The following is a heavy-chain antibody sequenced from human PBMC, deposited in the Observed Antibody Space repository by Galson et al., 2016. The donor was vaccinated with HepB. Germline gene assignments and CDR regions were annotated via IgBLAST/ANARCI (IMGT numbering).Heavy chain of an antibody. CDR1: GFIFSNYW. CDR2: INQDGRTT. V-gene: IGHV3-7*01. J-gene: IGHJ3*02. D-gene: IGHD3-10*01. CDR3: VRDGRHGEDRAFDS. Sequence: SLRLSCAASGFIFSNYWMSWVRQAPGKGLEWVANINQDGRTTYHVDSVEGRFTISRDNAKNSVYLQMNSLTVEDTAVYYCVRDGRHGEDRAFDSWGQGTVVAVSS.